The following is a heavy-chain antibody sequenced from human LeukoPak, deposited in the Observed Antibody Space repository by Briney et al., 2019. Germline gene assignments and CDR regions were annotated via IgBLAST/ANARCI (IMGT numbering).Heavy chain of an antibody. J-gene: IGHJ4*02. V-gene: IGHV3-9*01. Sequence: GGSLRLSCATSGFTFDDYAMHWVRQAPGKGLEWVASINWKGDITDYAGSAKGRFTISRDNAKNSLYLQMNSLRSGDTAIYYCARDNDYEVVTVIDFWGQGTLVIVSA. D-gene: IGHD3-16*01. CDR2: INWKGDIT. CDR1: GFTFDDYA. CDR3: ARDNDYEVVTVIDF.